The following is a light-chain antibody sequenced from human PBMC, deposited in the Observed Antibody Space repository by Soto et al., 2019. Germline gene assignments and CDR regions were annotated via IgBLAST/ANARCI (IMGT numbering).Light chain of an antibody. J-gene: IGLJ1*01. CDR1: TGAVATGHY. V-gene: IGLV7-46*01. CDR3: LLYIGGYF. CDR2: DTS. Sequence: QAVVTQEPSLTVSPGGTVTLTCGSSTGAVATGHYAYWFQLKPGRAPRPLIYDTSNKFSWTPARFSGSLLGGKAALTLSGEQPEDEADYSCLLYIGGYFFGTGTKLTVL.